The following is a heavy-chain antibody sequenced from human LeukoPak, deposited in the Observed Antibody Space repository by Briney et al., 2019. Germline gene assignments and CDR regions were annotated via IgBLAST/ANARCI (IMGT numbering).Heavy chain of an antibody. Sequence: GGSLRLSCAASGFTFSSYAMHWVRQAPGKGLEWVAVISYDGSSKYYADSVKGRFTISRDNSKNTLYLQMYSLRAEDTAVYYCARDLDSSGYLASWGQGTLVTVSS. CDR3: ARDLDSSGYLAS. D-gene: IGHD3-22*01. CDR1: GFTFSSYA. CDR2: ISYDGSSK. V-gene: IGHV3-30-3*01. J-gene: IGHJ4*02.